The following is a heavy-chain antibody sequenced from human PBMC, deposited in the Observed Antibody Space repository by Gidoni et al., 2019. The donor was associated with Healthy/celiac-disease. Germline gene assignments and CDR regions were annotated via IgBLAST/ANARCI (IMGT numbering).Heavy chain of an antibody. D-gene: IGHD1-26*01. CDR2: IWYDGSNK. Sequence: GVTFSSYGMHWVRQAPGKGLEWVAVIWYDGSNKYYADSVKGRFTISRDNSKNTLYLQMNSLRAEDTAVYYSAREEMAVGGSSFAFDIWGQGTMVTVSS. CDR3: AREEMAVGGSSFAFDI. V-gene: IGHV3-33*01. CDR1: GVTFSSYG. J-gene: IGHJ3*02.